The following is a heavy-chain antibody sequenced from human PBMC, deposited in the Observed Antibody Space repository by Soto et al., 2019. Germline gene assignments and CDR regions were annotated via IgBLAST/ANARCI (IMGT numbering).Heavy chain of an antibody. CDR1: GGSIISSSYY. CDR3: ARTQDSGSYITFDY. Sequence: SETLSLTCTVSGGSIISSSYYFFGIRQPPGKGLEWIGSIYYSGSTYYNPSLKSRVTISVDTSKNQFSLKLSSVTAADTAVYYCARTQDSGSYITFDYWGQGTLVTVS. V-gene: IGHV4-39*01. J-gene: IGHJ4*02. CDR2: IYYSGST. D-gene: IGHD1-26*01.